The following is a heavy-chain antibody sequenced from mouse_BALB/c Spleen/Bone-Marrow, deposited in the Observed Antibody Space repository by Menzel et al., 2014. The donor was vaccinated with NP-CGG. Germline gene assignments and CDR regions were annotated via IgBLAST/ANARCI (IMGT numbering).Heavy chain of an antibody. V-gene: IGHV1-77*01. CDR1: GYTFTDYY. J-gene: IGHJ3*01. CDR2: IYPGSGNT. Sequence: QVRLQQSGAELARPGASVKLSCKASGYTFTDYYINWVKQRTGQGLEWIGEIYPGSGNTYYNEKFKDKATLTADKSSSTAYMQLSSLTSEDSAVYFCARREYGNGGFAYWGQGTLVTVSA. D-gene: IGHD2-10*02. CDR3: ARREYGNGGFAY.